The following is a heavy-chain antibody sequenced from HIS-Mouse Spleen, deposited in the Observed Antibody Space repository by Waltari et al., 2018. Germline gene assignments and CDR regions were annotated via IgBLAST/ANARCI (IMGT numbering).Heavy chain of an antibody. J-gene: IGHJ2*01. CDR1: GASISSTRYY. Sequence: QLQLQESGPGLVKPSETLSLPCTFSGASISSTRYYWGWIRQPPGKGLEWIGSIYYSGSTYYNPSLKSRVTISVDTSKNQFSLKLSSVTAADTAVYYCAREIPYSSSWYDWYFDLWGRGTLVTVSS. D-gene: IGHD6-13*01. CDR2: IYYSGST. V-gene: IGHV4-39*07. CDR3: AREIPYSSSWYDWYFDL.